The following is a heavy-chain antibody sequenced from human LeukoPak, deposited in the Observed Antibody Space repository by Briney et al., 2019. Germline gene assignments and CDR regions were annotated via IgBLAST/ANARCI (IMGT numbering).Heavy chain of an antibody. CDR3: ASTITMIVRL. J-gene: IGHJ4*02. CDR1: GFTLSSYS. CDR2: ISSSSSYI. V-gene: IGHV3-21*01. D-gene: IGHD3-22*01. Sequence: GGSLRLSCAASGFTLSSYSMNWVREAPGNGLEWVSSISSSSSYIYYADSVKGRFTISRDQATIPLYLQMNSLRADDTAVYYCASTITMIVRLWGQGTLVTVSS.